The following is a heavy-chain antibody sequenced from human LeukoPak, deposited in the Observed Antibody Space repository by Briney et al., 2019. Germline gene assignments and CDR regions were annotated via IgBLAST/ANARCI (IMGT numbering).Heavy chain of an antibody. CDR3: AKGAIFHYYYYMDV. V-gene: IGHV3-23*01. CDR2: ISGSGGST. J-gene: IGHJ6*03. CDR1: GFTFRDYG. Sequence: GGSLRLSCASSGFTFRDYGMSWVRQAPGKGLEWVSGISGSGGSTSFADSVKGRFTISRDNSKNTLYLQMNSLRAEDTAVYYCAKGAIFHYYYYMDVWGKGTTVTISS. D-gene: IGHD3-3*01.